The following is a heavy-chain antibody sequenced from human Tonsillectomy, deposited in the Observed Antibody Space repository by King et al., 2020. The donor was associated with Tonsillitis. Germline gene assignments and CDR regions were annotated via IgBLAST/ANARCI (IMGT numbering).Heavy chain of an antibody. Sequence: QLQESGPGLVKPSETLSLTCTVSGGCISSSSYYWGWIRQPPGKGLEWIGSIYYSGSTYYNPSLKSRVTISVDTSKNQFSLKRSSVTAADTAVYYCAITYYYDSSGYPTSFDYWGQGTLVTVSS. CDR2: IYYSGST. V-gene: IGHV4-39*07. D-gene: IGHD3-22*01. J-gene: IGHJ4*02. CDR1: GGCISSSSYY. CDR3: AITYYYDSSGYPTSFDY.